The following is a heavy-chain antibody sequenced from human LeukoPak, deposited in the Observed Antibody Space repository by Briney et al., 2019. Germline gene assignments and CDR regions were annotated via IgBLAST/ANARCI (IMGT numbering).Heavy chain of an antibody. CDR1: GYTFTNNY. CDR2: INPNSGGT. J-gene: IGHJ6*02. CDR3: ASGLVATIKDYYYGMDV. D-gene: IGHD5-12*01. V-gene: IGHV1-2*06. Sequence: ASVKVSCKASGYTFTNNYMHWVRQAPGQGLEWMGRINPNSGGTTYAQKFQGRVTMTRDMSISTAYMELSRLSSDDTAVYYCASGLVATIKDYYYGMDVWGQGTTVTVSS.